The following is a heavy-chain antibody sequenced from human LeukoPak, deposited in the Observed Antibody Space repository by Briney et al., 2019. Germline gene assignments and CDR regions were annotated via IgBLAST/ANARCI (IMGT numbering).Heavy chain of an antibody. CDR1: GFTFSSYA. CDR2: ISGSGGST. V-gene: IGHV3-23*01. D-gene: IGHD2-15*01. CDR3: AKDPHSPYCSGGSCYSDY. Sequence: GGSLRPSCAASGFTFSSYAMSWVRQAPGKGLEWVSAISGSGGSTYYADSVKGRFTISRDNSKNTLYLQMNSLRAEDTAVYYCAKDPHSPYCSGGSCYSDYWGQGTLVTVSS. J-gene: IGHJ4*02.